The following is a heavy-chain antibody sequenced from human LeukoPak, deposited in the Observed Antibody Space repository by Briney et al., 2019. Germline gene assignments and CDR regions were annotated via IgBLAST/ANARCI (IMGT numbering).Heavy chain of an antibody. Sequence: ASVKVSCKVSGYTLTELSIHWVRQAPGKGLEWMGGFDPEDGETIYAQKFQGRVTMTEDTSTDTAYMELSSLRSEDTAVYYCATGPGYGVDFDYWGQGTLVTVSS. D-gene: IGHD4-17*01. J-gene: IGHJ4*02. CDR1: GYTLTELS. V-gene: IGHV1-24*01. CDR2: FDPEDGET. CDR3: ATGPGYGVDFDY.